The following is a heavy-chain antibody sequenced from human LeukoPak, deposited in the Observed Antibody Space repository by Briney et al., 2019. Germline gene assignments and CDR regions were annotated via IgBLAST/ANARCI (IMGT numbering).Heavy chain of an antibody. Sequence: SETLSLTCTVSGVSIRSHYWSWIRQPPGKGLEWIGYIHYSGSTNSNPSLKSRVTISVDTSKNQFSLKLSSVTAADTAVYYCARAPSSTYGGVDYNWFDPWGQGTLVTVSS. V-gene: IGHV4-59*08. CDR2: IHYSGST. D-gene: IGHD2-2*01. CDR1: GVSIRSHY. J-gene: IGHJ5*02. CDR3: ARAPSSTYGGVDYNWFDP.